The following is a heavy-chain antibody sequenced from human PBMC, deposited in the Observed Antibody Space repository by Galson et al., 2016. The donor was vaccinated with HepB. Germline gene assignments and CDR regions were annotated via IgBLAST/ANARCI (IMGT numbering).Heavy chain of an antibody. J-gene: IGHJ4*02. Sequence: SLRLSCAASGFTFSSYSMHWFRQAPGKGLQWVSTIYRDDNTYYADSVKGRFTISRDSFKNTLYLQMNSLRVEDTAVYYCAKVAGHNYGEFDYWGQGTPVTVSS. D-gene: IGHD5-18*01. CDR1: GFTFSSYS. CDR2: IYRDDNT. CDR3: AKVAGHNYGEFDY. V-gene: IGHV3-53*01.